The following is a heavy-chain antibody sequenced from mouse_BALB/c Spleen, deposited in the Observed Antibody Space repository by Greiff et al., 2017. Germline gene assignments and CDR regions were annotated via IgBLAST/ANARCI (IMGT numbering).Heavy chain of an antibody. CDR2: ISSGGSYT. CDR1: GFTFSSYT. Sequence: EVNVVESGGGLVKPGGSLKLSCAASGFTFSSYTMSWVRQTPEKRLEWVATISSGGSYTYYPDSVKGRFTISRDNAKNTLYLQMSSLKSEDTAMYYCTRDSNFDYWGQGTTLTVSS. J-gene: IGHJ2*01. CDR3: TRDSNFDY. D-gene: IGHD1-1*01. V-gene: IGHV5-6-4*01.